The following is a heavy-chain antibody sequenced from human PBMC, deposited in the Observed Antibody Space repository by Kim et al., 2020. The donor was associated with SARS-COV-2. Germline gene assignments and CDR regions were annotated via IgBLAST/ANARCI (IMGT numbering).Heavy chain of an antibody. CDR1: GGSISSSSYY. CDR2: IYYSGST. D-gene: IGHD6-13*01. CDR3: ARHDYSSSWDGPRGFDP. Sequence: SETLSLTCTVSGGSISSSSYYWGWIRQPPGKGLEWIGSIYYSGSTYYNPSLKSRVTISVDTSKNQFSLKLSSVTAADTAVYYCARHDYSSSWDGPRGFDPWGQGTLVTVSS. J-gene: IGHJ5*02. V-gene: IGHV4-39*01.